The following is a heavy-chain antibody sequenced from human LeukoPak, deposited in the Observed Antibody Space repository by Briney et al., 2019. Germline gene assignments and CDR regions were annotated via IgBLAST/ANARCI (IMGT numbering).Heavy chain of an antibody. Sequence: PGGSLRLSCAASGFTFSSYGMDRVRQAPGKGLEWVAVIGYDGSEKHYADSVKGRFSISRDNSKNTLFLQMNSLRVEDTAVYFCARPRLFKGVFDDWGQGTVVTVSS. CDR2: IGYDGSEK. D-gene: IGHD2-8*01. CDR3: ARPRLFKGVFDD. V-gene: IGHV3-33*01. J-gene: IGHJ3*01. CDR1: GFTFSSYG.